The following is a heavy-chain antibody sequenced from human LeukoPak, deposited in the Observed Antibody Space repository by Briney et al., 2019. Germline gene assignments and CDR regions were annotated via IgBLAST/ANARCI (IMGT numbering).Heavy chain of an antibody. J-gene: IGHJ4*02. V-gene: IGHV3-7*01. CDR1: GFTFSSYW. CDR3: ARMGIAVAGVFDY. Sequence: QTGGSLRLSCAASGFTFSSYWMSWVRQAPGKGLEWVANIKQDGSEKYYVDSVKGRFTISRDNAKNSLYLQMNSLRAEDTAVYYCARMGIAVAGVFDYWGQGTLVTVSS. CDR2: IKQDGSEK. D-gene: IGHD6-19*01.